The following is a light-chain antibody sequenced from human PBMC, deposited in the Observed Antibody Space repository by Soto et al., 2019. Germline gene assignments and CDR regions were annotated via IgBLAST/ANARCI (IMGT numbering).Light chain of an antibody. V-gene: IGKV3-11*01. CDR2: DAS. J-gene: IGKJ1*01. CDR1: QSVSSY. CDR3: QQRRYWPVT. Sequence: EIVLTQSPAILSMSPGERATLSCRASQSVSSYFAWYQQKPGQAPRLLIYDASNRATGVPARFSGSGSGTDFTLIISSLEPEDLAVYYCQQRRYWPVTFGQGTKV.